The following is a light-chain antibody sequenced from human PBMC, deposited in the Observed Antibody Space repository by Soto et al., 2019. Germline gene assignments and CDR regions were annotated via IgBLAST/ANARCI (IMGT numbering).Light chain of an antibody. CDR1: QDIGNY. V-gene: IGKV1-9*01. CDR3: QQLNNYPVT. Sequence: DIQLTQSPSSLSASVGDRDTISCRASQDIGNYLAWYQQKPGEAPKLLIYDASTLQSGVPLRFGCSGSGTDFTLTISSLQPEDFATYYCQQLNNYPVTFGQGTRREIK. J-gene: IGKJ5*01. CDR2: DAS.